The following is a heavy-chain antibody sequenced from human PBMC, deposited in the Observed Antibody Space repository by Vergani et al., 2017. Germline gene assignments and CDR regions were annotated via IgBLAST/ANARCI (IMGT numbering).Heavy chain of an antibody. Sequence: QVQLVQSGAEVKKPGSSVKVSCKASGGTFSSYAISWVRQAPGQGLEWMGGINPNSGGTNYAQKFQGRVTMTRDTSISTAYMELSRLRSDDTAVYYCAREEYSSSPFDYWGQGILVTVSS. CDR2: INPNSGGT. D-gene: IGHD6-6*01. J-gene: IGHJ4*02. V-gene: IGHV1-2*02. CDR1: GGTFSSYA. CDR3: AREEYSSSPFDY.